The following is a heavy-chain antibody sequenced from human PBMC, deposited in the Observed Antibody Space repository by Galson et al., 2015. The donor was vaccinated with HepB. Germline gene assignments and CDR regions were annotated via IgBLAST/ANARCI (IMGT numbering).Heavy chain of an antibody. J-gene: IGHJ4*02. Sequence: SLRLSCAASGFTFSGSAMHWVRQASGKGLEWVGRIRSKAYSYATAYAASVKGRFTISRDDSKNTAYLQMNSLKTEDTAVYYCTRSTTVTTGAHFDYWGQGTLVTVSS. V-gene: IGHV3-73*01. CDR1: GFTFSGSA. CDR3: TRSTTVTTGAHFDY. D-gene: IGHD4-17*01. CDR2: IRSKAYSYAT.